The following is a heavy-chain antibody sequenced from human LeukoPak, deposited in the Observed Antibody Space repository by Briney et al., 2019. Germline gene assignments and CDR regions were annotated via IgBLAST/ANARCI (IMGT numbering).Heavy chain of an antibody. CDR3: ARDRVVSGRFGEVAS. V-gene: IGHV3-21*01. Sequence: GGSLRLSCAASGFTFSSYTINWVRQASGKGLEWVSSIISSGSYIYYADSVKGRFTISRDDAKNSLYLQMSSLRADDTAVYYCARDRVVSGRFGEVASWGQGTLVTVSS. CDR1: GFTFSSYT. J-gene: IGHJ5*01. D-gene: IGHD3-10*01. CDR2: IISSGSYI.